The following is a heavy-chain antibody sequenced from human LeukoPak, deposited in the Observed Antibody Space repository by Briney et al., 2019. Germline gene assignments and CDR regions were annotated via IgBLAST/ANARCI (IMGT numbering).Heavy chain of an antibody. D-gene: IGHD1-20*01. CDR3: ARRMGYNWNDVGNWFDP. CDR1: GYSFTSYW. Sequence: GESLQISCKGSGYSFTSYWIGWVRQMPGKGLEWMGIIYPGDSDTRYSPSFQGQVTISAEKSISTAYLQWSSLKASDTAMYYCARRMGYNWNDVGNWFDPWGQGTLVTVSS. CDR2: IYPGDSDT. V-gene: IGHV5-51*01. J-gene: IGHJ5*02.